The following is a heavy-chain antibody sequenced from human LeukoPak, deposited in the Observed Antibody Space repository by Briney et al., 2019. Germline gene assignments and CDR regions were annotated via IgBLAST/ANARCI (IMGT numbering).Heavy chain of an antibody. CDR2: IYYGGST. J-gene: IGHJ5*02. CDR1: GGSISTSNYY. CDR3: AGVRGIISRNWFDP. V-gene: IGHV4-39*01. D-gene: IGHD3-10*01. Sequence: PSETLSLTCTVSGGSISTSNYYWGWIRQPPGKGVEWIGTIYYGGSTYYNPSLKRRVPLSVDTSKNQFSLKLSSVTAADTAVYFCAGVRGIISRNWFDPWGHGTLVTVSS.